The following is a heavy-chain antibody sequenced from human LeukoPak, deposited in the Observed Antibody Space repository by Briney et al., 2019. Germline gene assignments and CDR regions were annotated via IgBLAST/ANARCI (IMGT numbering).Heavy chain of an antibody. V-gene: IGHV3-9*01. CDR3: AKDLGPTAYYYYGMDV. Sequence: GRSLRLSCAASGFTFDDYAMHWVRQAPGKGLEWVSGISWNSGSIGYADSVKGRFTISRDNAKNSLYLQMNSLRAEDTALYYCAKDLGPTAYYYYGMDVWGQGTTVTVSS. D-gene: IGHD4-17*01. CDR2: ISWNSGSI. CDR1: GFTFDDYA. J-gene: IGHJ6*02.